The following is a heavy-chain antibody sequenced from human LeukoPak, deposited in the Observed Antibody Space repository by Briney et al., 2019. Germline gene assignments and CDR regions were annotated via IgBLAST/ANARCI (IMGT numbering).Heavy chain of an antibody. CDR2: IYHTGST. CDR3: ARRKGYCSGGNCYPEPLDY. CDR1: GGSISSYY. Sequence: SETLSLTCTVSGGSISSYYWSWIRQPPGKGLEWIANIYHTGSTYYNPSLQSRVTISLDTSKNQFSLKLSSVTAADTAVYYCARRKGYCSGGNCYPEPLDYWGQGTLVTVSS. D-gene: IGHD2-15*01. J-gene: IGHJ4*02. V-gene: IGHV4-59*08.